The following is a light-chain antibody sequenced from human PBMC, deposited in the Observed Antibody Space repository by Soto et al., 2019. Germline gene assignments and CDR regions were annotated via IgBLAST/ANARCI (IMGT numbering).Light chain of an antibody. CDR2: EVT. Sequence: QSVLTQPASVSGSPGQSIAISCTGSSSDIGIYKYVSWYQQHPGKVPKLIIYEVTNRPSGVSNRFSGSKSGNTASLTISGLQAEDEADYYCSSYTTSSNRVFGPGTRSPS. V-gene: IGLV2-14*01. J-gene: IGLJ1*01. CDR1: SSDIGIYKY. CDR3: SSYTTSSNRV.